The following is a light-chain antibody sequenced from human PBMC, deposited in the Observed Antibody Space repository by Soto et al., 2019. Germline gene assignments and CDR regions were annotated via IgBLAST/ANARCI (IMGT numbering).Light chain of an antibody. Sequence: EIVLTQSPDTLSLSPGETATLSCRASQSISTKLGWYQQKSGQAPRLLIYDAFERATGIPDRFSGGGSGTDFTLTISRLVPEDFAVYYCLQYGTSPYTFGQGPKLDIK. V-gene: IGKV3-20*01. CDR2: DAF. CDR3: LQYGTSPYT. J-gene: IGKJ2*01. CDR1: QSISTK.